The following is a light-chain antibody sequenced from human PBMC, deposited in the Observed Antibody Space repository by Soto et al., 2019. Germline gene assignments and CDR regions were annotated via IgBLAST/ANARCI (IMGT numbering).Light chain of an antibody. J-gene: IGKJ5*01. CDR2: GAF. Sequence: EIVLTQSPATLSLSPGERATLSCRASQSVSIDLAWYQQTPGQAPRLLIYGAFNRATGIPARFSGSGSGTDFTLTISSLEPEDSAVYYCQQRNVWPPVTFGQGTRLEIK. CDR1: QSVSID. V-gene: IGKV3-11*01. CDR3: QQRNVWPPVT.